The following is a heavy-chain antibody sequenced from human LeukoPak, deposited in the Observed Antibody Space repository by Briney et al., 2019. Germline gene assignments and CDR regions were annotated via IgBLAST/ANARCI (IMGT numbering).Heavy chain of an antibody. CDR3: AKKQTTTDTTLYF. J-gene: IGHJ1*01. CDR2: ISDRGGIK. Sequence: PGGSLRLSCAGFGFTFVTRVMSCVRQAPGKGLEWVSDISDRGGIKNYADSVKGRFTISRDNSNNTLYLQMNSLRAEDTAVYFFAKKQTTTDTTLYFWGLGPVVNVSS. CDR1: GFTFVTRV. V-gene: IGHV3-23*01. D-gene: IGHD4-17*01.